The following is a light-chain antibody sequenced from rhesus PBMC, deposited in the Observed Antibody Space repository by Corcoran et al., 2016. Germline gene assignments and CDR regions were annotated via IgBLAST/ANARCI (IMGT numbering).Light chain of an antibody. CDR2: GAS. V-gene: IGKV3-10*01. Sequence: QVILTQSPATLSLSPGERATLSCRASQSVSTYLAGYQRKLGQAPRPLIDGASSRATGIPDRFSGSGSGTDLPLTISSLEPEDVGVYHCYQHSSGYSFGQGTKVEIK. J-gene: IGKJ2*01. CDR3: YQHSSGYS. CDR1: QSVSTY.